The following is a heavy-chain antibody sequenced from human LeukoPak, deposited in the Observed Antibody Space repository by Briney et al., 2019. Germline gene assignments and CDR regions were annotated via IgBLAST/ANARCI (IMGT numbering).Heavy chain of an antibody. CDR1: GFTFSSYS. CDR2: ISSSSNTI. CDR3: ARDRTGGY. D-gene: IGHD3-10*01. Sequence: GGSLRLSCAASGFTFSSYSMNWVRQAPGKELEWVSYISSSSNTIYYADSVKGRFTISRDNAKNSLYLQMNSLRVEDTAVYYCARDRTGGYWGQGTLVTVSS. V-gene: IGHV3-48*01. J-gene: IGHJ4*02.